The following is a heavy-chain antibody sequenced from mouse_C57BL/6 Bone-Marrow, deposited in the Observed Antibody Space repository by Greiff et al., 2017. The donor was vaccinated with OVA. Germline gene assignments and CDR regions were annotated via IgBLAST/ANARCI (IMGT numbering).Heavy chain of an antibody. J-gene: IGHJ2*01. CDR1: GYTFTSYW. CDR2: IHPSDSYT. D-gene: IGHD2-3*01. Sequence: VQLQQPGAELVRPGTSVKLSCKASGYTFTSYWMHWVKQRPGQGLEWIGVIHPSDSYTNYNPKFKGKVTLTVDTSSSTAYMQLRSLKSEDPEVYYCARKDGYSGYGGQGTTLTVSS. V-gene: IGHV1-59*01. CDR3: ARKDGYSGY.